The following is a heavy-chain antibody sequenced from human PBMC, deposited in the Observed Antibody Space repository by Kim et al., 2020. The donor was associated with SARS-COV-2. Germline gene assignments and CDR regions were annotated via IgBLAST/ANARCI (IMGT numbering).Heavy chain of an antibody. D-gene: IGHD3-9*01. Sequence: SETLSLTCAVYGGSFSGYYWSWIRQPPGKGLEWIGEINHSGSTNYNPSLKSRVTISVDTSKNQFSLKLSSVTAADTAVYYCARPRDFDWSHAFDIWGQGTMVTVSS. V-gene: IGHV4-34*01. CDR2: INHSGST. CDR1: GGSFSGYY. J-gene: IGHJ3*02. CDR3: ARPRDFDWSHAFDI.